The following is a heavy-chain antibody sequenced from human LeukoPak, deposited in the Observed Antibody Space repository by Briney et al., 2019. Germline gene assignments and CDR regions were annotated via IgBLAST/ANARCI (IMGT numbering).Heavy chain of an antibody. CDR3: ARSGCSGGSCYSSLYYYYYYMDV. V-gene: IGHV4-38-2*02. Sequence: SETLSLTCTVSGYSISSGYYWGWIRQPPGKGLEWIGSIYHSGSTYYNPSLKSRVTISVDTSKNQFSLKLNSVTAADTAVYYCARSGCSGGSCYSSLYYYYYYMDVWGKGTTVTISS. CDR2: IYHSGST. J-gene: IGHJ6*03. D-gene: IGHD2-15*01. CDR1: GYSISSGYY.